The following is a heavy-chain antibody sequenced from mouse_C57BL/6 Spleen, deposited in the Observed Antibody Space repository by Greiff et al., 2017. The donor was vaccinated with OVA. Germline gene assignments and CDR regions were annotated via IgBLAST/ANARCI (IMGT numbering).Heavy chain of an antibody. Sequence: QVHVKQSGAELARPGASVKMSCKASGYTFTSYTMHWVKQRPGQGLEWIGYINPSSGYTKYNQKFKDKATLTADKSSSTAYMQLSSLTSEDSAVYYCAREDTTVVGYFDYWGQGTTLTVSS. J-gene: IGHJ2*01. V-gene: IGHV1-4*01. D-gene: IGHD1-1*01. CDR3: AREDTTVVGYFDY. CDR1: GYTFTSYT. CDR2: INPSSGYT.